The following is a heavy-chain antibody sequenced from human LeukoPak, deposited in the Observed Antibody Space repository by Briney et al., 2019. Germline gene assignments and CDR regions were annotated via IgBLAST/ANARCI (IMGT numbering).Heavy chain of an antibody. V-gene: IGHV1-2*02. J-gene: IGHJ4*02. CDR1: GYTFTGYY. D-gene: IGHD6-13*01. CDR2: INPNSGGT. CDR3: ARYSSSWAPDY. Sequence: ASVKVSCKASGYTFTGYYMHWVRQPPGQGLEWMGWINPNSGGTNYAQKFQGRVTMTRDTSTSTVYMELSSLRSEDTAVYYCARYSSSWAPDYWGQGTLVTVSS.